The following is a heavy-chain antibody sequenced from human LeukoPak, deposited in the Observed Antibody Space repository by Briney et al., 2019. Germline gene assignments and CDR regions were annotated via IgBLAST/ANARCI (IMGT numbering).Heavy chain of an antibody. Sequence: ASVKVSCKASGYTFTRYGISWVRQAPGQGLKWMGRIIPILGIANYAQKFQGRVTIAADKSTSTAYMELSSLRSEDTAVYYCARTDIVVVPAAITDSVSITEYWGQGTLVTVSS. CDR2: IIPILGIA. V-gene: IGHV1-69*04. D-gene: IGHD2-2*02. CDR3: ARTDIVVVPAAITDSVSITEY. CDR1: GYTFTRYG. J-gene: IGHJ4*02.